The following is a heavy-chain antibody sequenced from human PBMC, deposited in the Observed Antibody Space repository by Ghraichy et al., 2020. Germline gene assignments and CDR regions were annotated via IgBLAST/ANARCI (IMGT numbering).Heavy chain of an antibody. CDR3: TRDTLERYCSSSSCSGYYYYYYMDV. D-gene: IGHD2-2*01. CDR1: GFTFGDYA. V-gene: IGHV3-49*04. CDR2: IRSKAYGGTT. Sequence: GGSLRLSCTASGFTFGDYAMSWVRQAPGKRLEWVGFIRSKAYGGTTEYAASVKDRFTILRDDSKSIAYLQMNSLKTEDTAVYYCTRDTLERYCSSSSCSGYYYYYYMDVWGKGTTVTVSS. J-gene: IGHJ6*03.